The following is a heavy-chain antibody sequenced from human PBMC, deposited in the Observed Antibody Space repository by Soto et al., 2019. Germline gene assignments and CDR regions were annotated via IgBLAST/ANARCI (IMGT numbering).Heavy chain of an antibody. V-gene: IGHV1-69*06. J-gene: IGHJ4*02. CDR3: TRGEMATITYCDY. CDR1: GGTSSSYS. Sequence: QVQVVQSGAEVKKPGSSVKVSCKASGGTSSSYSISWVRQAPGQGLEWVGGTVPILGTTNYAQRFQGRVTITADKSTTTVYMELTSLRSEDTAIYYCTRGEMATITYCDYWGQGTLVTVSS. CDR2: TVPILGTT. D-gene: IGHD5-12*01.